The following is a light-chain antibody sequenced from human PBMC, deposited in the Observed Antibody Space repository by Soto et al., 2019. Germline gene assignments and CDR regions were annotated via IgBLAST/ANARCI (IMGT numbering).Light chain of an antibody. CDR3: AALDDSLNALL. J-gene: IGLJ3*02. CDR1: SFNIGCNT. V-gene: IGLV1-44*01. Sequence: QSVLTQPHSASATPGQRVIISCSGSSFNIGCNTVNWYRQLPGAAPELLIHTDDQRPSGVPDRFSGSKSGTSAALAISGLQPGDGADYYCAALDDSLNALLFGGGTKLTVL. CDR2: TDD.